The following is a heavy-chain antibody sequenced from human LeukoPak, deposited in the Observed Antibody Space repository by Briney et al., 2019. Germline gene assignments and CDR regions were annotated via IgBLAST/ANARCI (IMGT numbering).Heavy chain of an antibody. CDR1: GFTFKLYW. V-gene: IGHV3-74*01. Sequence: GSLRLSCAASGFTFKLYWMHWVRQVPGRGPVWVSRINHDGSDTIYADSVRGRFTISRDDAKNTLYLQMNSLRAEDTAVYYCAKDPRRDAFDIWGQGTMVTVSS. CDR2: INHDGSDT. J-gene: IGHJ3*02. CDR3: AKDPRRDAFDI.